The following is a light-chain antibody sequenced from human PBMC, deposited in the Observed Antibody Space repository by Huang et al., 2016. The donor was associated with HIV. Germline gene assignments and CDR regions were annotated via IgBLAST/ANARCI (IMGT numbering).Light chain of an antibody. Sequence: EIVMTQSQATLSVSPGERATLSCRASQSVNSNLAGYQQKPGQATRLLIYSASTRATGIPARFSGSGSGTEFTLTISSLQSEDCAVYYCQQYNDWPPWTFGQGTKVEIK. V-gene: IGKV3-15*01. CDR1: QSVNSN. CDR3: QQYNDWPPWT. CDR2: SAS. J-gene: IGKJ1*01.